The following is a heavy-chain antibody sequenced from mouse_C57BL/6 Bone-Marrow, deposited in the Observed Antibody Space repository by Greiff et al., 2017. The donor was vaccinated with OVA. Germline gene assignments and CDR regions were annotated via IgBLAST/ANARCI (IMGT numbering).Heavy chain of an antibody. J-gene: IGHJ3*01. CDR1: GYTFTSYW. Sequence: VQLQQPGAELVMPGASVKLSCKASGYTFTSYWMHWVKQRPGQGLEWIGEIDPSDSYTNYNQKFKGKSTLTVDKSSSTAYMELSRLTSDDSAVYYCARSYYYGWFFADWGQGTLVTVSA. D-gene: IGHD1-1*01. CDR2: IDPSDSYT. V-gene: IGHV1-69*01. CDR3: ARSYYYGWFFAD.